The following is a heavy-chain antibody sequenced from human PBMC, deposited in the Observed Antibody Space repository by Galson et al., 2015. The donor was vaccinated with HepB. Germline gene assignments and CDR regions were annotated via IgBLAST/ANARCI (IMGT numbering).Heavy chain of an antibody. CDR3: ARTDAFFFGTGSSPFDS. CDR1: GGSVGTGGYH. V-gene: IGHV4-31*03. CDR2: IYYRGTT. J-gene: IGHJ4*02. Sequence: TLSLTCTVSGGSVGTGGYHWTWIRQHPGKGLEWIGYIYYRGTTSYNPSLKSRVTISADTAKNQFSLKLTSVTAADTAVYYWARTDAFFFGTGSSPFDSWGQGTLVTVSS. D-gene: IGHD3-10*01.